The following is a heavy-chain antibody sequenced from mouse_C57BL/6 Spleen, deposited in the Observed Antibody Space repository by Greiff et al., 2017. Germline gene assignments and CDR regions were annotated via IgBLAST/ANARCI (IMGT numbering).Heavy chain of an antibody. V-gene: IGHV1-50*01. D-gene: IGHD2-2*01. CDR1: GYTFTSYW. CDR3: ALSTMVTGYYFDC. J-gene: IGHJ2*01. CDR2: IDPSDSYT. Sequence: QVQLQQPGAELVKPGASVKLSCKASGYTFTSYWMQWVKQRPGQGLEWIGEIDPSDSYTNYNQKFKGKATLTVDTSSSTAYMQLSSLTSEDSAVYYCALSTMVTGYYFDCWGQGTTLTVSS.